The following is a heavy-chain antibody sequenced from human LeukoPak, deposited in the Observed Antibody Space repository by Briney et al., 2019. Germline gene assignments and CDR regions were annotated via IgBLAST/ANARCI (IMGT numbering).Heavy chain of an antibody. CDR3: ARGWKKQPSDLDY. D-gene: IGHD1/OR15-1a*01. J-gene: IGHJ4*02. Sequence: SVKVSCKASGGTFSSYAISWVRQAPGQGLEWMGGIIPIFGTANYAQKFQGRVTITTDESTSTAYMELSSLTSDDTAVYYCARGWKKQPSDLDYWGQGTLVTVSS. CDR2: IIPIFGTA. CDR1: GGTFSSYA. V-gene: IGHV1-69*05.